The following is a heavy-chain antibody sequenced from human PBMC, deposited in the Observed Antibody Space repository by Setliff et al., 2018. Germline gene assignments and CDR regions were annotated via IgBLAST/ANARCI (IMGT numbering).Heavy chain of an antibody. J-gene: IGHJ4*02. CDR1: GYTFTSYD. CDR3: ARGAPGMYCSGGSCSYFDY. D-gene: IGHD2-15*01. Sequence: ASVKVSCKASGYTFTSYDINWVRQATGQGLEWMGWMDPTSGNTGYAQKFQGRVTMTRNTSISTAYMELSSLRSEDTAVYYCARGAPGMYCSGGSCSYFDYWGQGILVTVSS. CDR2: MDPTSGNT. V-gene: IGHV1-8*01.